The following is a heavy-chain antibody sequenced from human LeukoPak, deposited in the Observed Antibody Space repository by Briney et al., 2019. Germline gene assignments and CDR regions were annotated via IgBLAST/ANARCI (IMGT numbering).Heavy chain of an antibody. CDR3: AKDGNYYDSSAISRGAFDI. CDR2: LYSDYST. D-gene: IGHD3-22*01. CDR1: GFTVSSYY. V-gene: IGHV3-53*05. J-gene: IGHJ3*02. Sequence: GGSLRLSCAASGFTVSSYYMSWVRQAPGKGLEWVSVLYSDYSTYYADSVKGRFTISRDNSKNTLYLQMNSLRAEDTAVYYCAKDGNYYDSSAISRGAFDIWGQGTMVTVSS.